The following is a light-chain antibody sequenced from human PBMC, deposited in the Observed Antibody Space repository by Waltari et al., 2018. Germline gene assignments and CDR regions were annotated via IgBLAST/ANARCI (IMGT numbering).Light chain of an antibody. V-gene: IGLV2-14*01. J-gene: IGLJ2*01. Sequence: QSALTQPASVSGSPGQSITISCTGTSSDIGGYNYISWYQQHPGKAPQLMIYDVAKWPSGVSNRFSGSKSGNTASLTISGLQAEDEADYYCTSYTTNNTVVFGGGTKVTVL. CDR3: TSYTTNNTVV. CDR1: SSDIGGYNY. CDR2: DVA.